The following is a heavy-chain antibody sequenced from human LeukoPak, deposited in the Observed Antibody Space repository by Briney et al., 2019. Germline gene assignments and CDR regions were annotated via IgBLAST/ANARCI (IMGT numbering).Heavy chain of an antibody. V-gene: IGHV3-21*01. CDR3: ARGRGPGFGDNWFDP. CDR1: GFTFSSYS. CDR2: ISSSSSYI. J-gene: IGHJ5*02. Sequence: GRSLRLSCAASGFTFSSYSMNWVRQAPGKGLEWVSSISSSSSYIYYADSVKGRFTISRDNAKNSLYLQMNSLRAEDTAVYYCARGRGPGFGDNWFDPWGQGTLVTVSS. D-gene: IGHD3-10*01.